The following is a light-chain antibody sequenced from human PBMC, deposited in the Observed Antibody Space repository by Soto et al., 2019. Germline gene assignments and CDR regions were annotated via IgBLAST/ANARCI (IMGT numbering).Light chain of an antibody. Sequence: EIVLTQSSATLSLSPGERATLSCRASQSVSTNLAWYQQKPGQAPRLLIYDASNRATGIPARFSGGGSGTDFTLTISSLEPEDFAVYYCQQGSNWPLTFGGGTKVEIK. J-gene: IGKJ4*01. CDR1: QSVSTN. CDR2: DAS. V-gene: IGKV3-11*01. CDR3: QQGSNWPLT.